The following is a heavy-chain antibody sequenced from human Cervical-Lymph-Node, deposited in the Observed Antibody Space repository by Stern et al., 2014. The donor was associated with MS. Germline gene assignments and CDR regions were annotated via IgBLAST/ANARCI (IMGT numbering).Heavy chain of an antibody. CDR3: ARGIVVVPAVPYYYAMDV. CDR2: IGWDDDK. CDR1: GYSLTTSGMC. V-gene: IGHV2-70*13. Sequence: QVPLKESGPALVKPTQTLTLTCTLSGYSLTTSGMCVNWIRQPPGKALEWLARIGWDDDKHFSTSLKTRLTLSKDTSKNQVVLTMTNMDPVDTATYFCARGIVVVPAVPYYYAMDVWGQGTSVTVSS. D-gene: IGHD2-2*01. J-gene: IGHJ6*02.